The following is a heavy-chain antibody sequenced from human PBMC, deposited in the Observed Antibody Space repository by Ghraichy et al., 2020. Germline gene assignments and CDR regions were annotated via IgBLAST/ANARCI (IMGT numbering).Heavy chain of an antibody. V-gene: IGHV4-39*01. CDR1: GGSISSSSYY. CDR2: IYYSGST. Sequence: SETLSLTCTVSGGSISSSSYYWGWIRQPPGKGLEWIGSIYYSGSTYYNPSLKSRVTISVDTSKNQFSLKLSSVTAADTAVYYCARHGINGDYHFDYWGQGTLVTVSS. D-gene: IGHD4-17*01. J-gene: IGHJ4*02. CDR3: ARHGINGDYHFDY.